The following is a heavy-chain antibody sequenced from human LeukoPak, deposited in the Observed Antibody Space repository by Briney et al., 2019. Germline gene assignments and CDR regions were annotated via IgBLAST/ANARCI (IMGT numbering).Heavy chain of an antibody. V-gene: IGHV4-4*07. CDR1: GDSISSYH. D-gene: IGHD2-15*01. CDR2: TYTSGSS. CDR3: ARGGGYGRNWFDP. Sequence: PSETLSLTCIVSGDSISSYHWSWLRQPAGKRLEWIGHTYTSGSSNYNPSLKSRVTMSVDASNNQFSLKLNSVTAADTAVYYCARGGGYGRNWFDPWGQGTLVIVSS. J-gene: IGHJ5*02.